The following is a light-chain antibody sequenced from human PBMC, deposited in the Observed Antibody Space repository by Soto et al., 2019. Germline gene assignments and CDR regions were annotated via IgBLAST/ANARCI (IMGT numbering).Light chain of an antibody. CDR2: GAS. J-gene: IGKJ4*01. V-gene: IGKV3D-15*01. CDR1: QDVNIY. CDR3: QQYGSWPLT. Sequence: EIVMTQSPATLSVSPGERATLSCRASQDVNIYLAWYQQKPGQAPRLLISGASTRATGIPVRFSGSGCGTEFTLTISSLQSEDVAVYYCQQYGSWPLTFGGGTNVEIK.